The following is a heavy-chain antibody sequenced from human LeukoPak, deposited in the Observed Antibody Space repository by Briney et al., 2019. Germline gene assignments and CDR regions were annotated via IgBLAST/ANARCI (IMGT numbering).Heavy chain of an antibody. J-gene: IGHJ6*02. V-gene: IGHV4-59*01. Sequence: SETLSLTCTVSGDSISSYYWSWIRQPPGQGLEWIGYIYYSGSTNYNPSLESRVTISIDTSKKQSSLKLGSVTAADTAVYYCARSKSGSYYVTGYYYGMDVWGQGTTVAVSS. CDR2: IYYSGST. D-gene: IGHD1-26*01. CDR3: ARSKSGSYYVTGYYYGMDV. CDR1: GDSISSYY.